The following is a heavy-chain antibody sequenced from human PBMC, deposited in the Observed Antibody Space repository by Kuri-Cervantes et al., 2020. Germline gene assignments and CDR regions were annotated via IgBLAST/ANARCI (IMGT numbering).Heavy chain of an antibody. V-gene: IGHV3-21*03. Sequence: GESLKISCVVSGFTFSSYSMNWVRQAPGKGLEWVSHISTGGGHIFYADSVKGRFTTSRDNGQDSLFLQMNNLRAEDTGVYYCARVADYSNSGFDVWGQGAVVTVSS. D-gene: IGHD4-11*01. J-gene: IGHJ3*01. CDR3: ARVADYSNSGFDV. CDR1: GFTFSSYS. CDR2: ISTGGGHI.